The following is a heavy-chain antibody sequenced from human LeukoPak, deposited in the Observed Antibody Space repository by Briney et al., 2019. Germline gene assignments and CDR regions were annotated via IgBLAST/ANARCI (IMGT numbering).Heavy chain of an antibody. D-gene: IGHD3-16*01. V-gene: IGHV3-74*01. CDR2: INTNGSST. CDR3: ARIGGERRSFNY. CDR1: GFIFSTYW. Sequence: PGGSLRLSCAASGFIFSTYWMHWVRQPPGKGLVWISRINTNGSSTTYADSVKGRFTISRDNAKNTLYLQMNSLRVEDTAVYYCARIGGERRSFNYWGQGTLVTVSS. J-gene: IGHJ4*02.